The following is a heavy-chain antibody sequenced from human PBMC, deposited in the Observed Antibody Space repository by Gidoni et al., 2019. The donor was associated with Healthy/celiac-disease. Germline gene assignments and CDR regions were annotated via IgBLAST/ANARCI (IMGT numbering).Heavy chain of an antibody. J-gene: IGHJ5*02. V-gene: IGHV1-69*01. CDR2: IIPIFGTA. CDR3: ARGYNWNDGEWFDP. D-gene: IGHD1-20*01. Sequence: QVQLVQSGAEVKKPGSSVKVSCQASGGTFSSYAISWVRQDPGQGLEWMGGIIPIFGTANYAQKFQGRVTITADESTSTAYMELSSLRSEDTAVYYCARGYNWNDGEWFDPWGQGTLVTVSS. CDR1: GGTFSSYA.